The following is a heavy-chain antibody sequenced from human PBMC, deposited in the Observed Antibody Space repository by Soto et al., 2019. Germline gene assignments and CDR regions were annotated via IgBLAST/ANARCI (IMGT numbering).Heavy chain of an antibody. CDR3: ARGGSGSGSYNYYYYMDV. CDR2: INPSGGST. D-gene: IGHD3-10*01. V-gene: IGHV1-46*03. Sequence: ASVKVSCKASGYTFTSYYMHWVRQAPGQGLEWMRIINPSGGSTSYAQKFQGRVTMTMDTSTSTVYMELSSLRSEDTAVYYCARGGSGSGSYNYYYYMDVWGKGTTVTVSS. J-gene: IGHJ6*03. CDR1: GYTFTSYY.